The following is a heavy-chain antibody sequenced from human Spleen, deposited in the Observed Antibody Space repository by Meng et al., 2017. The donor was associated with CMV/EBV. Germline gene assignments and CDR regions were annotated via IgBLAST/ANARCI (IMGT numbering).Heavy chain of an antibody. CDR2: ISSSSSYM. J-gene: IGHJ4*02. Sequence: GGSLRLSCAVSGFTFSSYALNWVRQAPGKGLEWVSSISSSSSYMYYADSVKGRFTISRDNAKNLLYLQMNSLRVEDTAVYYCARDPITIFGVVPVDYWGQGTLVTVSS. D-gene: IGHD3-3*01. V-gene: IGHV3-21*01. CDR3: ARDPITIFGVVPVDY. CDR1: GFTFSSYA.